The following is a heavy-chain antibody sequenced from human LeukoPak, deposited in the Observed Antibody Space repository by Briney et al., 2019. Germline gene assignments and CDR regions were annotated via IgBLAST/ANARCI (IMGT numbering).Heavy chain of an antibody. CDR3: ARDLHDYGDPAYGDPAAPDNWFDP. V-gene: IGHV1-18*01. CDR2: ISTCNGHT. Sequence: GASVKVSCKVSGSTFTNHGISWVREAPGQGLEGMGWISTCNGHTNYAQKFQGRVTMTTDTSTSTVYMEVRSMRSDDTAVYYCARDLHDYGDPAYGDPAAPDNWFDPWGQGTLVTVSS. D-gene: IGHD4-17*01. CDR1: GSTFTNHG. J-gene: IGHJ5*02.